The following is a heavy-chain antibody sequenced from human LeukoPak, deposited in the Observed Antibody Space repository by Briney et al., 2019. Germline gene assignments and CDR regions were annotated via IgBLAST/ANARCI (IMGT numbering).Heavy chain of an antibody. CDR2: MYDSENT. CDR1: GGSISSGIYY. V-gene: IGHV4-39*07. CDR3: ARDTTTMIAEY. Sequence: PSETLSLTCTVSGGSISSGIYYWGWIRQPPGKGLEWIGSMYDSENTYSNPSLKSRVTISVNTSKNQFSLELTSVTAADTAVYYCARDTTTMIAEYWGQGTLVTVSS. D-gene: IGHD3-22*01. J-gene: IGHJ4*02.